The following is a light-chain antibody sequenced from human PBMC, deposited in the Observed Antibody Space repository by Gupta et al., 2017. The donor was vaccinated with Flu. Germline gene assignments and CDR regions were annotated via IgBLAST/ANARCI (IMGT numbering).Light chain of an antibody. CDR2: GAS. J-gene: IGKJ2*01. CDR3: QQNGRQTKDT. V-gene: IGKV3-20*01. CDR1: KSVSGSY. Sequence: VLTQSPGTLSLSPGERATLSCRASKSVSGSYVAGYQQKPGQAPRLLIYGASSRATGIPDRFSGSGSGTDFTLTISRLEPEDCVVYDCQQNGRQTKDTFGQGTKLEIK.